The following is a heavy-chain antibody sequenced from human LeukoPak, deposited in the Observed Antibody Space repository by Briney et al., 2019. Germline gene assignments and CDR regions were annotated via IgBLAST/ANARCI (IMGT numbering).Heavy chain of an antibody. CDR1: GGSISSSSYY. D-gene: IGHD3-10*01. V-gene: IGHV4-39*07. Sequence: PSETLSLTCTVSGGSISSSSYYWGWIRQPPGKGLEWIGSIYYSGSTNYNPSLKSRVTISVDTSKNQFSLKLSSVTAADTAVYYCAREGGEGFGEFSFDPWGQGTLVTVSS. J-gene: IGHJ5*02. CDR3: AREGGEGFGEFSFDP. CDR2: IYYSGST.